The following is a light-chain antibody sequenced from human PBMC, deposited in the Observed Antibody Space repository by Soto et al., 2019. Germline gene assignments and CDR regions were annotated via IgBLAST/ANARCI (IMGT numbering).Light chain of an antibody. Sequence: QSGLTHPPSTPGSPGQSVTISCTGTTNNVGGYDYVSWYQQHPGKAPYLMIYEVTIRPSGVCDRFSGSKSGNTASLTVSGLQAEDEADYYCSSYTGGNPSYVFGTGTKVTVL. CDR1: TNNVGGYDY. CDR3: SSYTGGNPSYV. J-gene: IGLJ1*01. V-gene: IGLV2-8*01. CDR2: EVT.